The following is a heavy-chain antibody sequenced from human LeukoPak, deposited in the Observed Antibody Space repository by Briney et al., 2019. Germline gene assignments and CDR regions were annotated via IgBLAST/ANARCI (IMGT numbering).Heavy chain of an antibody. D-gene: IGHD3-22*01. CDR1: GGSITSTTYF. J-gene: IGHJ4*02. V-gene: IGHV4-39*01. CDR2: IYYSGTT. Sequence: SETLSLTCTVSGGSITSTTYFWGWIRQPPGKGLECIGIIYYSGTTYYNPSLKNRVTISVDTSKNQLSLKLTSVTAADTAIYSCARPDTDWGQGTLVTVSS. CDR3: ARPDTD.